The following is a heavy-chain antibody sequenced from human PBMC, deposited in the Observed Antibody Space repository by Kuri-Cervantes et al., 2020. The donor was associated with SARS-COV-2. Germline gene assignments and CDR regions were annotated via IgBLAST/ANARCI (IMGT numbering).Heavy chain of an antibody. CDR3: ARDPHNYDFWSGYYNPGLGYMDV. V-gene: IGHV1-69*13. Sequence: SVKVSCKASGGTFGNHAIRWVRQAPGQGLEWMGGIIPIFGATNYAQNFQDRVTITADESTSTASMELSSLRSEDTAVYYCARDPHNYDFWSGYYNPGLGYMDVWGKGTTVTVSS. D-gene: IGHD3-3*01. CDR2: IIPIFGAT. CDR1: GGTFGNHA. J-gene: IGHJ6*03.